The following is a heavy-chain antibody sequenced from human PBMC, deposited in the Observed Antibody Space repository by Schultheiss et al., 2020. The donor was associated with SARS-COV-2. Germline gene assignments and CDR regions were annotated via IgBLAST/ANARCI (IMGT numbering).Heavy chain of an antibody. CDR3: ARLSVYHSSAFDI. D-gene: IGHD3-16*02. CDR2: INHSGST. J-gene: IGHJ3*02. Sequence: SETLSLTCTVSGGSISSYYWSWIRQPPGKGLEWIGEINHSGSTNYNPSLKSRVTISVDTSKNQFSLKLSSVTAADTAVYYCARLSVYHSSAFDIWGQGTMVTVSS. V-gene: IGHV4-34*01. CDR1: GGSISSYY.